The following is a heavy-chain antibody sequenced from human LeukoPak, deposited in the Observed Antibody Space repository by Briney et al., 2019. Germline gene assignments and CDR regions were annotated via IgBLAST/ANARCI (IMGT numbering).Heavy chain of an antibody. Sequence: SQTLSLTCTVSGGSISSGGYYWSWIRQPPGKGLEWIGYIYYSGSTNYNPSLKSRVTISVDTSKNQFSLKLSSVTAADTAVYYCARAIGYSSSWCDYWGQGTLVTVSS. J-gene: IGHJ4*02. D-gene: IGHD6-13*01. CDR1: GGSISSGGYY. CDR2: IYYSGST. V-gene: IGHV4-61*08. CDR3: ARAIGYSSSWCDY.